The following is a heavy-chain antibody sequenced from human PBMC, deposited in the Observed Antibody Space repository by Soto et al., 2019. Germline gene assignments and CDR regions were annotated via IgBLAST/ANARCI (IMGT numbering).Heavy chain of an antibody. CDR3: ARAGYSYGSYYYYGMDV. D-gene: IGHD5-18*01. CDR2: IYSGGST. V-gene: IGHV3-53*01. Sequence: EVPLVESGGGLIQPGGSLRLSCAASGFTVSSNYMSWVRQAPGKGLEWVSVIYSGGSTYYADSVKGRFTISRDNSKNTLYLQMNSLRAEDTAVYYCARAGYSYGSYYYYGMDVWGQGTTVTVSS. CDR1: GFTVSSNY. J-gene: IGHJ6*02.